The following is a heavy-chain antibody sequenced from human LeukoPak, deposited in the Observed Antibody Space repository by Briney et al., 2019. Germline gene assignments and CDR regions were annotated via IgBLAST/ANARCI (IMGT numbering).Heavy chain of an antibody. CDR1: GFTFRSYA. D-gene: IGHD3-10*02. CDR3: AKGDQPLMYGGAFDF. J-gene: IGHJ4*02. CDR2: ITVSGDGT. Sequence: GGSLRLSCAASGFTFRSYAMSWVRQAPGKGLEWVSTITVSGDGTFYADSVKGRFTFSRDNAKNTLYLQMSSLRAEDTATYYCAKGDQPLMYGGAFDFWGQGTLVTVSS. V-gene: IGHV3-23*01.